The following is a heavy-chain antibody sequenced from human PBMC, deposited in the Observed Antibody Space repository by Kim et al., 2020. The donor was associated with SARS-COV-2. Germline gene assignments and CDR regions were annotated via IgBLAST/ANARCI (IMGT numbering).Heavy chain of an antibody. J-gene: IGHJ6*02. V-gene: IGHV4-31*03. CDR3: ARGVTMIVVVSGWGMDV. CDR2: IYYSGST. Sequence: SETLSLTCTVSGGSISSGGYYWSWIRQHPGKGLEWIGYIYYSGSTYYNPSLKSRVTISVDTSKNQFSLKLSSVTAADTAVYYCARGVTMIVVVSGWGMDVWGQGTTVTVSS. D-gene: IGHD3-22*01. CDR1: GGSISSGGYY.